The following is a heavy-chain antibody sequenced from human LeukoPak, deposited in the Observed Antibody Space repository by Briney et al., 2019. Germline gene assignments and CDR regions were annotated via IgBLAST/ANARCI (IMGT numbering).Heavy chain of an antibody. J-gene: IGHJ4*02. CDR2: INYSGST. Sequence: SGTLSLTCTVSGGSLSSSSYYWGWIRQPPGKGLEWIGSINYSGSTYHNPSLKSRVTISVDTSKNQFSLKVSSVTAADTAAYYCARHAEAGTTSCPLDYWGQGTLVTVSS. V-gene: IGHV4-39*01. D-gene: IGHD2-2*01. CDR3: ARHAEAGTTSCPLDY. CDR1: GGSLSSSSYY.